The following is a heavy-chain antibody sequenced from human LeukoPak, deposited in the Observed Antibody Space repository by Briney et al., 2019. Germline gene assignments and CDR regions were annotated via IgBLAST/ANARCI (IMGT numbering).Heavy chain of an antibody. J-gene: IGHJ6*02. CDR1: GGTFDNSA. CDR3: AREKMEVGYYGLDV. V-gene: IGHV1-69*04. D-gene: IGHD1-1*01. CDR2: IIPILNIP. Sequence: GASVKVSCKASGGTFDNSAINWVRQAPGQGLEWMGRIIPILNIPNYAQKLQGRVTIAADKSTSIAYMELSSLRSDDTAVYYCAREKMEVGYYGLDVWGQGTTVTVSS.